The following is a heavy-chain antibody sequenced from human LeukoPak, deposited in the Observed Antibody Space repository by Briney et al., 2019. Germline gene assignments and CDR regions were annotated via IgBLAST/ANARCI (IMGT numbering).Heavy chain of an antibody. J-gene: IGHJ4*02. V-gene: IGHV1-46*01. CDR3: ARARTVTSTFDY. CDR2: INPSGGST. Sequence: ASVKVSCKASGYTFTSYYMHWVRQAPGQGLEWMEIINPSGGSTSYAQKSQGRVTMTRDTSTSTVYMELSSLRSEDTAVYYCARARTVTSTFDYWGQGTLVTVSS. CDR1: GYTFTSYY. D-gene: IGHD4-17*01.